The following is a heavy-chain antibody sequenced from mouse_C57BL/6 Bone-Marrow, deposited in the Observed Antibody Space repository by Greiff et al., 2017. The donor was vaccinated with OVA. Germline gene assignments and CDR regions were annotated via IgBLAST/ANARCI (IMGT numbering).Heavy chain of an antibody. J-gene: IGHJ3*01. CDR2: IDPETGGT. CDR1: GYTFTDYE. V-gene: IGHV1-15*01. D-gene: IGHD1-1*01. Sequence: QVQLQQSGAELVRPGASVTLSCKASGYTFTDYEMHWVKQTPVHGLEWIGAIDPETGGTAYNQKFKGKAILTVDKSSSTAYMELRRLTSEDSAVYDCTRDYGSSWFAYWGQGTLVTVSA. CDR3: TRDYGSSWFAY.